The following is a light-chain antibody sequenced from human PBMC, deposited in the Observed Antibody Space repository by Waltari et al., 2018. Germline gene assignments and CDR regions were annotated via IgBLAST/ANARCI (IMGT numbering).Light chain of an antibody. CDR3: AAWDDSLSGWV. Sequence: QSVLTQPPSASGTPGQRVTISCSGSSSNIGSNYVYWYQQLPGTAPKLLIYRNNQRPSGVPDRFSGSKSGTSASRAISGLRSGDEADYYWAAWDDSLSGWVFGGGTKLTVL. CDR2: RNN. CDR1: SSNIGSNY. J-gene: IGLJ3*02. V-gene: IGLV1-47*01.